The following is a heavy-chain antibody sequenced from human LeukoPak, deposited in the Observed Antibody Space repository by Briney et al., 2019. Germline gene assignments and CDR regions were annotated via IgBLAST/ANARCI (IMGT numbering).Heavy chain of an antibody. Sequence: PGRSLRLSCAASGFTFSNYAFHWVRQAPGKGLEWVAVILYDGNNKYYADSVKGRFTISRDNSKNTLYVQMNSLRAEDTAVYYCARLTSPAASDFWGRGTLVTVSS. J-gene: IGHJ4*02. CDR1: GFTFSNYA. CDR2: ILYDGNNK. CDR3: ARLTSPAASDF. V-gene: IGHV3-30*04. D-gene: IGHD2-2*01.